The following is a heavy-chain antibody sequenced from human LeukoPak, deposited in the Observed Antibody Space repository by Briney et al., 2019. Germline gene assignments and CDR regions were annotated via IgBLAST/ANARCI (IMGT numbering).Heavy chain of an antibody. CDR2: ISSSSNYI. V-gene: IGHV3-21*04. CDR3: ARTYYFDSSGYYSEGNYYYYHMDV. D-gene: IGHD3-22*01. J-gene: IGHJ6*03. Sequence: GGSLRLSCAASGFTFSHYSMNMNWVRQAPGKGLEWVSSISSSSNYIYYADSVKGRFTISRDNAKNSLYLQMNSLRAEDTALYYCARTYYFDSSGYYSEGNYYYYHMDVWGKGTTVTVSS. CDR1: GFTFSHYS.